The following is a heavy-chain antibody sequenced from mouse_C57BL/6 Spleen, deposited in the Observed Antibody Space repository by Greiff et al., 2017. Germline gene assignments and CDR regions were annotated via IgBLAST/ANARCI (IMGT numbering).Heavy chain of an antibody. Sequence: EVQLQQSGPVLVKPGASVKMSCKASGYTFTDYYMNWVKQSHGKSLEWIGVINPYNGGTSYNQKFKGKATLTVDKSSSTAYMELNSLTSEDSAVYYCARSDYYGSKGWFAYWGQGTLVTVSA. V-gene: IGHV1-19*01. CDR1: GYTFTDYY. CDR3: ARSDYYGSKGWFAY. J-gene: IGHJ3*01. CDR2: INPYNGGT. D-gene: IGHD1-1*01.